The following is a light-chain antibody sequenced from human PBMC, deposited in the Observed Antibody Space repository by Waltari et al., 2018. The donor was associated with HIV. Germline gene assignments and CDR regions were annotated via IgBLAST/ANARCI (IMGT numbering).Light chain of an antibody. CDR2: SNN. Sequence: QSVLTQTPSLSGTPGQRVTISCSGGYSNIGSNTVNWYQQFPGTAPSLLIYSNNQRPSGVPDRFSGSKSCTSASLVISELQSQDEADYHCAAWDDSLHGELFGGGTKLTVL. V-gene: IGLV1-44*01. J-gene: IGLJ2*01. CDR3: AAWDDSLHGEL. CDR1: YSNIGSNT.